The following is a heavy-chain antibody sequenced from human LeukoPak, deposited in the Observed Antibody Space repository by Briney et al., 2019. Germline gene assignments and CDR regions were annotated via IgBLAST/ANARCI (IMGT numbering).Heavy chain of an antibody. CDR2: IYESGST. V-gene: IGHV4-38-2*02. CDR1: GYSISSGYY. CDR3: ARGMAAAYDYNWFDP. Sequence: SKTLSLTCTVSGYSISSGYYWGWIRQPPGKGLEWIGSIYESGSTYYNPSLKSRVTMSVDTSKNQFSLKLTSVTAADTAVYFCARGMAAAYDYNWFDPWGQGTLVTVSS. J-gene: IGHJ5*02. D-gene: IGHD5-12*01.